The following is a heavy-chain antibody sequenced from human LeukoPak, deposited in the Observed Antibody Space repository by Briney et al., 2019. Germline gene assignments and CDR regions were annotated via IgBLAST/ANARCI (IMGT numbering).Heavy chain of an antibody. CDR1: GGSISSGSYY. Sequence: SQTLSLTCTVSGGSISSGSYYWSWIRQPAGKGLEWIGRIYTSGSTNYNPPLKSRVTISVDTSKNQFSLKLSSVTAADTAVYYCARGPSRIAAADADYWGQGALVTVSS. D-gene: IGHD6-13*01. V-gene: IGHV4-61*02. CDR2: IYTSGST. J-gene: IGHJ4*02. CDR3: ARGPSRIAAADADY.